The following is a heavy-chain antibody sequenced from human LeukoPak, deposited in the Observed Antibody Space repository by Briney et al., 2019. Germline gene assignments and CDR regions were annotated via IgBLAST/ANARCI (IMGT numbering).Heavy chain of an antibody. D-gene: IGHD3-10*01. CDR1: GYTFTSYD. Sequence: VASVKVSCKASGYTFTSYDINWVRQATGQGLEWMGWISAYNGNTNYAQKLQGRVTMTTDTSTSTAYMELSSLRSEDTAVYYCARGPRITLIRGGQWYYYMDVWGKGTTVTISS. J-gene: IGHJ6*03. CDR2: ISAYNGNT. V-gene: IGHV1-18*01. CDR3: ARGPRITLIRGGQWYYYMDV.